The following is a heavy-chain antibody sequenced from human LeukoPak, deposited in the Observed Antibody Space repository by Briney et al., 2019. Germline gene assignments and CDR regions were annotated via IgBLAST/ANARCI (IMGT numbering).Heavy chain of an antibody. CDR2: IRYDGSNK. D-gene: IGHD6-19*01. Sequence: GGSLRLSCAASGFTFSSIGMHWVRQAPGKGLEWLAFIRYDGSNKYYADSVKGRFTISRDNSKNTLYLQMNSLRAEDTAVYYCARDRSPYSSGWYGYWGQGTLVTVSS. J-gene: IGHJ4*02. V-gene: IGHV3-30*02. CDR3: ARDRSPYSSGWYGY. CDR1: GFTFSSIG.